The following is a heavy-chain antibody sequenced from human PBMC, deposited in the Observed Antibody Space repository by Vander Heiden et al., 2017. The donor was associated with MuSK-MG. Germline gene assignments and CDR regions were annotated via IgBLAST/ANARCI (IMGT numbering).Heavy chain of an antibody. D-gene: IGHD4-17*01. V-gene: IGHV3-74*01. CDR1: GFTFSNHW. Sequence: EVQLVESGGGLVQPGGSLRVSCAASGFTFSNHWMHWVRQAPGKGLVWVSRIDSEGSSTTYADSVKGRFTISRDNAKNTMYLKMNSLRAEDTAVYYCARDVATAWGQGTLVTVSS. J-gene: IGHJ5*02. CDR2: IDSEGSST. CDR3: ARDVATA.